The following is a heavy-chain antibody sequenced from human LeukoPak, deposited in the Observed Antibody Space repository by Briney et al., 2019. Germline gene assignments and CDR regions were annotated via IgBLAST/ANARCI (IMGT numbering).Heavy chain of an antibody. Sequence: ASLKVSCKASGYTFTSYGISWVRQAPGQGLEWMGWISDNNGNTNYAQKLQGRVNMTTDTSTSTAYMELRSLRSDDTAVYYCARCGSDYYDSSGYYYYFDYWGQGTLVTVSS. D-gene: IGHD3-22*01. CDR3: ARCGSDYYDSSGYYYYFDY. CDR1: GYTFTSYG. V-gene: IGHV1-18*01. J-gene: IGHJ4*02. CDR2: ISDNNGNT.